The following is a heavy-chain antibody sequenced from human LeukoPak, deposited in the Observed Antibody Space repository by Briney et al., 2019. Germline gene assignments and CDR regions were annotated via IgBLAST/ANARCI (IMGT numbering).Heavy chain of an antibody. Sequence: GGSLRLTCAASGFTFSSYGMSWVRQAPGKGLEWVSGIRGSGDSTYYADSVKGRFTISRDNAKNSLYLQMNNLRAEDTAVYYCARDKEEGSSSGSIFDIWGQGTVVTVSS. D-gene: IGHD6-19*01. V-gene: IGHV3-23*01. J-gene: IGHJ3*02. CDR2: IRGSGDST. CDR3: ARDKEEGSSSGSIFDI. CDR1: GFTFSSYG.